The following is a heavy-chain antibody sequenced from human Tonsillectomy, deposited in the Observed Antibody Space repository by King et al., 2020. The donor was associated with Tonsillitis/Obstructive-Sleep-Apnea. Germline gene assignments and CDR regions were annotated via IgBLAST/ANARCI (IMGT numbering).Heavy chain of an antibody. CDR1: GFTFSSFA. V-gene: IGHV3-23*04. J-gene: IGHJ4*02. Sequence: VQLVESGGGLVQPGGSLRLSCAASGFTFSSFAMSWVRQAPGKGLEWVSTISSGGGSTYYADSVKGRFTISRDNSKNTLYLQMNILRAEDPAVYYCAKATPSRDYFDYWGQGALVTVSS. CDR3: AKATPSRDYFDY. CDR2: ISSGGGST.